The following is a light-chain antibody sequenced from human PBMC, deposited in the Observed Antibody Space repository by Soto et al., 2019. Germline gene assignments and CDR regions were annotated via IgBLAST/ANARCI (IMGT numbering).Light chain of an antibody. J-gene: IGLJ3*02. CDR3: AAWDDSLSGRV. CDR2: NND. CDR1: GSNIGPNY. Sequence: QSVLTQPHSASGTPGQRVTMSCSGSGSNIGPNYVYWFQQFPGTAPKLLIYNNDQRPSGVPDRFSGSKSGTSASLGISGLRSEDEADYYCAAWDDSLSGRVFGGGTKVTVL. V-gene: IGLV1-47*02.